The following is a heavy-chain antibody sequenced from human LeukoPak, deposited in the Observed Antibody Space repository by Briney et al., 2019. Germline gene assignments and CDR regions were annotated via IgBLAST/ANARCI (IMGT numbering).Heavy chain of an antibody. D-gene: IGHD3-3*01. CDR3: ARRNDYFGVGMDV. CDR1: GGSISTYY. CDR2: IYHSGST. Sequence: PSETLSLTCTVSGGSISTYYWNWIRQPPGKGLEWIGYIYHSGSTNYNPSLQSRVTISVDTSKNQFSLNLNSVTAADTAVYYCARRNDYFGVGMDVWGQGTTVTVSS. J-gene: IGHJ6*02. V-gene: IGHV4-59*01.